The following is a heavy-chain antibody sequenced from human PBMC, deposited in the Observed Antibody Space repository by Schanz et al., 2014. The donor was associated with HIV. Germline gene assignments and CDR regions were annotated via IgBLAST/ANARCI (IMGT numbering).Heavy chain of an antibody. CDR1: GDTFRRYS. D-gene: IGHD3-10*01. CDR3: ARDQNVISMVRGVMGGVDY. CDR2: INPSSGGT. V-gene: IGHV1-2*02. J-gene: IGHJ4*02. Sequence: QVQLVQSGAEVKKPGSSVKVSCKASGDTFRRYSIHWVRQGPGQGLEWMGWINPSSGGTNYAQKFQGRVTMTRDTSISTAYMELRRLRSDDTAVYYCARDQNVISMVRGVMGGVDYWGQGTVVTVSS.